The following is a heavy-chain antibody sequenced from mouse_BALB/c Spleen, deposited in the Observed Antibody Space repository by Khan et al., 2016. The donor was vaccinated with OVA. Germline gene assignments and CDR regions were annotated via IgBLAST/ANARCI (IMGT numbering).Heavy chain of an antibody. J-gene: IGHJ2*01. Sequence: EVQLQQSGPELVKPGASVKISCKASGYSFTGYFMNWVMQSHGKSLEWIGRINPHIGETFYNQKFKGKAILTVDESSSTVYMELRSLASEDSAGYCCARKNGSDFDYWGQGTTLTVSS. V-gene: IGHV1-20*02. CDR2: INPHIGET. CDR3: ARKNGSDFDY. D-gene: IGHD1-1*01. CDR1: GYSFTGYF.